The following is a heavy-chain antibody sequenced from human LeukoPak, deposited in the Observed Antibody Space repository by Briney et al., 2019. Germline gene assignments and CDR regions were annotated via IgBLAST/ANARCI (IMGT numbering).Heavy chain of an antibody. D-gene: IGHD3-3*01. J-gene: IGHJ6*02. CDR1: GFTFSNAW. CDR2: IKSKTDGGTT. CDR3: TTVDDFWSGYYLGPDYYGMDV. V-gene: IGHV3-15*01. Sequence: GGSLRLSCAASGFTFSNAWMSWVRQAPGKGLEWVGRIKSKTDGGTTDYAAPVKGRFTISRDDSKNTLYLQMNSLKTEDTAVYYCTTVDDFWSGYYLGPDYYGMDVWGQGTTVTVSS.